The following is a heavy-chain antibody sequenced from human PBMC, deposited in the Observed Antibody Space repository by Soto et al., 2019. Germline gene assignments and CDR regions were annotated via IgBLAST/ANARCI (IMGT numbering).Heavy chain of an antibody. CDR2: TRNKANNYGT. J-gene: IGHJ6*02. V-gene: IGHV3-72*01. Sequence: GGSLRLSCAASAFTLSGHHMGWVRQAPGKGLEGVGSTRNKANNYGTEYAASVKGRFTIARDDSKNSLYLQMNSLKTEDTAVYYCARDGGIAAGHYFGMDVWGQGTTVTVSS. D-gene: IGHD6-6*01. CDR1: AFTLSGHH. CDR3: ARDGGIAAGHYFGMDV.